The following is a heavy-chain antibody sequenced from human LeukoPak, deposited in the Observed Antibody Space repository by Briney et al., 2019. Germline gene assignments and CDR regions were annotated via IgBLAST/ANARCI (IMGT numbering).Heavy chain of an antibody. CDR1: GGSISSGGYS. D-gene: IGHD3-22*01. V-gene: IGHV4-30-2*01. CDR3: ARGSSGYYYWFDP. Sequence: SQTLSLTCAVSGGSISSGGYSWSWIRQPPGKGLEWIGYIYHSGSTYYNPSLKSRVTISVDRSENQFSLKLSSVTAADTAVYYCARGSSGYYYWFDPWGQGTLVTVSS. J-gene: IGHJ5*02. CDR2: IYHSGST.